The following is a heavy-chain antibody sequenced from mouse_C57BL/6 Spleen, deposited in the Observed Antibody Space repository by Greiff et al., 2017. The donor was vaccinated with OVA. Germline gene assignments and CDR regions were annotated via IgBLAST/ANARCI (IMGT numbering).Heavy chain of an antibody. CDR2: IDPETGGT. V-gene: IGHV1-15*01. CDR3: TRSRTGTGGY. CDR1: GYTFTDYE. Sequence: QVQLQQPGAELVRPGSSVKLSCKASGYTFTDYEMHWVKQTPVHGLEWIGAIDPETGGTAYNQKFKGKAILTADKSSSTAYMELRSLTSEDSAVYYCTRSRTGTGGYWGQGTTLTVSS. J-gene: IGHJ2*01. D-gene: IGHD4-1*01.